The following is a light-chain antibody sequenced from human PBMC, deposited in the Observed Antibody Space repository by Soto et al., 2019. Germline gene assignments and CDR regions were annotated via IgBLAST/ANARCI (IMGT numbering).Light chain of an antibody. J-gene: IGKJ1*01. Sequence: EIVLTQSPGTLSLSPGERATVSCRASQSVSSNHFAWYQHKPGQAPRVLIYGASSRATGIPDRFSGSGSGTDFTLTISRLEPEDFAVYYCQQYDTSRGWTFGQGTKVDIK. CDR2: GAS. CDR1: QSVSSNH. V-gene: IGKV3-20*01. CDR3: QQYDTSRGWT.